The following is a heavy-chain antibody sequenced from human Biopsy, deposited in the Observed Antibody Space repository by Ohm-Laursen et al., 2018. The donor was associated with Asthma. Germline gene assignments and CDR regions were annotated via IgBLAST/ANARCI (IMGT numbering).Heavy chain of an antibody. D-gene: IGHD3-16*01. CDR3: ARIKIRIGAGTDRYFDL. CDR2: IDPNSGGT. V-gene: IGHV1-2*06. J-gene: IGHJ2*01. CDR1: GYPFTDYY. Sequence: ASVKVSCKASGYPFTDYYVHWVRQAPVQGLEWMGRIDPNSGGTNYAQKFLGRVTMTRDTSVNTAFMVLSRLRSDDTAVYYCARIKIRIGAGTDRYFDLWGRGTPVTVSS.